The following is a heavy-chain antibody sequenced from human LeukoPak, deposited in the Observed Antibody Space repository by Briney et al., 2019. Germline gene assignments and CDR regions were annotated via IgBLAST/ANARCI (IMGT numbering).Heavy chain of an antibody. CDR1: GYSFTSGHY. J-gene: IGHJ5*02. V-gene: IGHV4-38-2*01. CDR3: ASRDGGYSYGFLGFDP. Sequence: SETLSLTCSVSGYSFTSGHYWGWIRQPPGKGLEWIANIYHTGSAHYNPSLKSRVTISVDTSKNQFSLKLGSVTAADTAVYYCASRDGGYSYGFLGFDPWGQGTLVTVSS. CDR2: IYHTGSA. D-gene: IGHD5-18*01.